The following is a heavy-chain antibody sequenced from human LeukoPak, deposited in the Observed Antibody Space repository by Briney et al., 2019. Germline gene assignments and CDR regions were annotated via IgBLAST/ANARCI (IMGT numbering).Heavy chain of an antibody. Sequence: ASVTVSCTASGYTFTGYYMHWVRQAPGQGLEWMGWINPNSGGTNYAQKFQGRVTMTRDTSISTAYMELSRLRSDDTAVYYCARATLRLDFDYWGQGTLVTVSS. V-gene: IGHV1-2*02. D-gene: IGHD3-3*01. CDR2: INPNSGGT. CDR3: ARATLRLDFDY. J-gene: IGHJ4*02. CDR1: GYTFTGYY.